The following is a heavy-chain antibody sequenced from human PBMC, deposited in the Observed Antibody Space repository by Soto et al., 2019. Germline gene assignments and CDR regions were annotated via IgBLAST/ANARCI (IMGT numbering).Heavy chain of an antibody. D-gene: IGHD3-22*01. CDR2: INHSGSN. V-gene: IGHV4-34*01. CDR1: GWSFSGYY. J-gene: IGHJ3*02. CDR3: ARVGGYHSLSYYDRLDGAFDI. Sequence: QVQLLQWGAGLLKPSETLSRTCAGYGWSFSGYYWSWIRQPPGKGLEWIGEINHSGSNNYNPSPKSRVTISVDTSKTQFSMKLSSVTAADTAVYYCARVGGYHSLSYYDRLDGAFDIWGQGTMVTVSS.